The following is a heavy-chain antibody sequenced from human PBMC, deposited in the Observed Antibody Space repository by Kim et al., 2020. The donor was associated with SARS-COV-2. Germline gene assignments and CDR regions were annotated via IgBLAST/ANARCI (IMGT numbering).Heavy chain of an antibody. Sequence: GGSLRLSCAASGFTFSDYYMSWIRQAPGKGLEWVSYISSSGSTIYYADSVKGRFTISRDNAKNSLYLQMNSLRAEDTAVYYCARYGPKGNVLLWFGELPYPPYYYYGMDVWGQGTTVTVSS. CDR1: GFTFSDYY. D-gene: IGHD3-10*01. V-gene: IGHV3-11*04. CDR2: ISSSGSTI. J-gene: IGHJ6*02. CDR3: ARYGPKGNVLLWFGELPYPPYYYYGMDV.